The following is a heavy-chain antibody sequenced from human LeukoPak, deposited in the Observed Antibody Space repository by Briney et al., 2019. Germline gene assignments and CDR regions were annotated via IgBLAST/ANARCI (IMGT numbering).Heavy chain of an antibody. V-gene: IGHV3-74*01. J-gene: IGHJ4*02. CDR3: ARNYARDYFDY. CDR2: INSDGSST. D-gene: IGHD2-2*01. CDR1: GFIFSSYW. Sequence: GGSLRLSCAASGFIFSSYWMHWVRQAPGKGLVWVSRINSDGSSTSYADSVKGRFTISRDNAKNTLYLQMNSLRAEDTAVYYCARNYARDYFDYWGQGTLVTVS.